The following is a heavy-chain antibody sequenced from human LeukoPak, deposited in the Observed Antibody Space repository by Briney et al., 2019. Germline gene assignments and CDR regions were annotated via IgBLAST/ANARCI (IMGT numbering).Heavy chain of an antibody. V-gene: IGHV3-23*01. CDR3: AKGGLMTTVTSFYYYMDV. CDR2: ISGSGGST. J-gene: IGHJ6*03. CDR1: GFTFSSYG. Sequence: PGGSLRLSCAASGFTFSSYGMSWVRQAPGKGLEWVSAISGSGGSTYYADSVKGRFTISRDNSKNTLYLQMNSLRAEDTAVYYCAKGGLMTTVTSFYYYMDVWGKGTAVTISS. D-gene: IGHD4-17*01.